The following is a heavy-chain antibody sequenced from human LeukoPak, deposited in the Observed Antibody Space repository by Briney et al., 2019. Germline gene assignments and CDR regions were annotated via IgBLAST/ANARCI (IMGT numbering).Heavy chain of an antibody. J-gene: IGHJ4*02. D-gene: IGHD3-3*01. CDR3: ARDGAGYDFWSGYSRGYFDH. V-gene: IGHV7-4-1*01. CDR1: GYTFTSYA. Sequence: ASVKVSCKASGYTFTSYAMNWVRQAPGQGLEWMGWINTNTGNPTYAQGFTGRFVFSLDTSVSTAYLQIGSLKAEDTAVYYCARDGAGYDFWSGYSRGYFDHWGQGILVSVSS. CDR2: INTNTGNP.